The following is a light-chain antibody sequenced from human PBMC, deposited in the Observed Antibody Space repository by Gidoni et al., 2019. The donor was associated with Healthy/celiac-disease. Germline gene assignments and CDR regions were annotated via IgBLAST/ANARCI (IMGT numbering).Light chain of an antibody. CDR2: WAS. J-gene: IGKJ3*01. CDR3: QQYYSTPLIT. Sequence: DILMTQSPDSLAVSLGERATINCKSSQSVLYSSNNKNDLAWYQQKPGQPPKLLIYWASTRESGVPDRFSGSGSGTDFTLTISSLQAEDVAVYYCQQYYSTPLITFGPGTKVDIK. CDR1: QSVLYSSNNKND. V-gene: IGKV4-1*01.